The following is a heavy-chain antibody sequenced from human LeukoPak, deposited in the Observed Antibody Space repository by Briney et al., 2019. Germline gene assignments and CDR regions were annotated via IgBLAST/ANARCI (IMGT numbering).Heavy chain of an antibody. D-gene: IGHD2-15*01. V-gene: IGHV4-59*01. J-gene: IGHJ5*02. CDR3: ARDSHSVDTATPRGFDP. Sequence: PSETLSLTCTVSGDSLSSYFWSWIRQPPGNGREWNGYFHDSGSANYNPSLKSRITMSVDTSKNRFSLELRSVTAADTAVYYCARDSHSVDTATPRGFDPWGQGTLVTVSS. CDR1: GDSLSSYF. CDR2: FHDSGSA.